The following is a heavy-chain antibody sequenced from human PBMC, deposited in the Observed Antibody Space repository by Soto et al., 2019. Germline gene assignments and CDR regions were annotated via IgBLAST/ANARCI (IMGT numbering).Heavy chain of an antibody. D-gene: IGHD4-4*01. J-gene: IGHJ4*02. CDR3: AKFSNNFDY. CDR1: GGSVSSYY. Sequence: PSETLSLTCTVSGGSVSSYYWSWIRQPPGKGLEWIGYVYYSGITKYNPSLQSRITMSVDTSKNQFSLRLSSVTAADTAVYYCAKFSNNFDYWGQGTPVTVSS. CDR2: VYYSGIT. V-gene: IGHV4-59*02.